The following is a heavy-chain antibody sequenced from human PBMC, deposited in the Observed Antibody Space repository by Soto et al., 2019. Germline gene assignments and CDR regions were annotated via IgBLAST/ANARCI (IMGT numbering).Heavy chain of an antibody. D-gene: IGHD2-15*01. J-gene: IGHJ5*02. CDR3: SRGLGYCAAGSCYAKWGS. CDR1: GASFSSDDYY. V-gene: IGHV4-30-4*01. CDR2: IYYSGT. Sequence: SETLSLTCTVSGASFSSDDYYWSWIRQPPGKGLEWIGFIYYSGTYYNPSLKSRATMSVDTSRNQFSLMLSSVTAADTAVYYCSRGLGYCAAGSCYAKWGSWGQGTLVTVSS.